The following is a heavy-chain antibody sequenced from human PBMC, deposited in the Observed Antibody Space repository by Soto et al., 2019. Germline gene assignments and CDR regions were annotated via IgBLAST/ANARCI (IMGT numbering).Heavy chain of an antibody. CDR3: AKIYRSCTYSNCYSRSPPDS. Sequence: VQLLESGGGLVQPGGSLRLSCAASGFTFTSYAMTWVRQLPGKGLEWVSSVTNTGGITHYANSVKGRFTISRDNSKNTVYLQMNSLRAEDTAIYYCAKIYRSCTYSNCYSRSPPDSWGQGTLVTVSA. CDR1: GFTFTSYA. D-gene: IGHD2-15*01. CDR2: VTNTGGIT. J-gene: IGHJ5*01. V-gene: IGHV3-23*01.